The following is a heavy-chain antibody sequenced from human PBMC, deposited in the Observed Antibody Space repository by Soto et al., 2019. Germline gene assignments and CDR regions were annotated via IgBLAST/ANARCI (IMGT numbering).Heavy chain of an antibody. CDR2: ISSSGSTI. Sequence: PGGSLRPSCAASGFTFSTYTMDWVRQAPGKGLEWVSYISSSGSTIYYADSVKGRFTISRDNAKNSLYLQMNSLRAEDTAVYYCARDILGTDYGEYVSYFQHWGQGTLVTVSS. J-gene: IGHJ1*01. CDR3: ARDILGTDYGEYVSYFQH. CDR1: GFTFSTYT. V-gene: IGHV3-48*04. D-gene: IGHD4-17*01.